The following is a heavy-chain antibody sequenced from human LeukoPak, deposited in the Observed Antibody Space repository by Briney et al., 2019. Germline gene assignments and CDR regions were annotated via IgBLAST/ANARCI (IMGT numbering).Heavy chain of an antibody. CDR3: AKGDFSSSGDYYYMDV. D-gene: IGHD6-19*01. J-gene: IGHJ6*03. CDR1: GFTFSSYG. CDR2: ISYDGSNK. V-gene: IGHV3-30*18. Sequence: GGSLRLSCAASGFTFSSYGMHWVRQAPGKGLEWVAVISYDGSNKYYADSVKGRFTISRDNSKNTLYLQMNSLRAEDTAVYYCAKGDFSSSGDYYYMDVWGKGTTVTVSS.